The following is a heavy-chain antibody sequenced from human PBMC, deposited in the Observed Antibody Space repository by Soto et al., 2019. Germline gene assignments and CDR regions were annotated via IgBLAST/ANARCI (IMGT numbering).Heavy chain of an antibody. CDR1: GGSISFDH. CDR3: VRKEGTQ. D-gene: IGHD3-10*01. J-gene: IGHJ4*02. Sequence: QVQLQESGPGLVKPSETLSLTCTVSGGSISFDHWSWIRQTPGKGLEWIGNIYNNGNTNYSPSLKSRVTISVDTSKNQFSLTLNSVTAADTAVYYCVRKEGTQWGQGTRVIVSS. CDR2: IYNNGNT. V-gene: IGHV4-59*01.